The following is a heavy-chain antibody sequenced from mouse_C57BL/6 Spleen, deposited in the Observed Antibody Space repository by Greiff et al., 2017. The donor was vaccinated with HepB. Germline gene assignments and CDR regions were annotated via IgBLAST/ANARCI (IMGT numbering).Heavy chain of an antibody. V-gene: IGHV1-7*01. D-gene: IGHD2-4*01. CDR1: GYTFTSYW. Sequence: QVQLQQSGAELAKPGASVKLSCKASGYTFTSYWMHWVKQRPGQGLEWIGYINPSSGYTKYNQKFKDKATLTADKSPSTAYMQLSSLTYEDSAVYYCARSHYDYDGAWFAYWGQGTLVTVSA. J-gene: IGHJ3*01. CDR2: INPSSGYT. CDR3: ARSHYDYDGAWFAY.